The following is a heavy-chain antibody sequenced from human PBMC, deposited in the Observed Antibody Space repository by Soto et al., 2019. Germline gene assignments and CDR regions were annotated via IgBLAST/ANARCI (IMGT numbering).Heavy chain of an antibody. V-gene: IGHV3-23*01. CDR1: GFTFNNDA. Sequence: GGSLRLSCAASGFTFNNDAMSWVRQAPRKGLEWVSSITPSGGTTYYTDSVKGRFTISRDNSKNTLYLQANSLRVEDTAVYYCARGVRRFDPWGQGTLVTVSS. J-gene: IGHJ5*02. CDR2: ITPSGGTT. CDR3: ARGVRRFDP. D-gene: IGHD3-10*01.